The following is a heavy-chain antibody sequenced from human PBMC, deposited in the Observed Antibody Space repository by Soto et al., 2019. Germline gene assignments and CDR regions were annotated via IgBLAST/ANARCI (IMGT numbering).Heavy chain of an antibody. CDR2: IWYDGSNK. CDR3: ARDQYPKYSSGWPIDY. CDR1: GFTFSSYG. D-gene: IGHD6-19*01. Sequence: PGGSLRLSCAASGFTFSSYGMHWVRQAPGKGLEWVAVIWYDGSNKYYADSVKGRFTISRDNSKNTLYLQMNSLRAEDTAVYYCARDQYPKYSSGWPIDYWGQGTLVTVSS. V-gene: IGHV3-33*01. J-gene: IGHJ4*02.